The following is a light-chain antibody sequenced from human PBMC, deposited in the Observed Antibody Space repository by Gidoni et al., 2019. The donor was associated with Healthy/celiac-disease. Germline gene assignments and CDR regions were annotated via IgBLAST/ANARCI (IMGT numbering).Light chain of an antibody. V-gene: IGKV1-5*03. CDR3: QQYGT. CDR2: KAS. CDR1: QSISSW. Sequence: DIQMTQSPSTLSASVGDRVTITCRASQSISSWLAWYQQKPGKAPKLLIYKASSLESGGPSRFSCSRSGTEFTLTISSLQPDDFASYYCQQYGTFGQGTKVEIK. J-gene: IGKJ1*01.